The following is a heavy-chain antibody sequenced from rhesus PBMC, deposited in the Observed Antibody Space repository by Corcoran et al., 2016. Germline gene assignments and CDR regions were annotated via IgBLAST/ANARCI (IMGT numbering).Heavy chain of an antibody. CDR2: IHGGGSMT. CDR3: AKIGNCGALFDC. J-gene: IGHJ4*01. D-gene: IGHD2-27*01. Sequence: QLQLQESGPVLVKPSEPLSVTCAVSGGSFSSSYWSWLRKAPGKGLEWIGYIHGGGSMTNYSPSLRSRVSLSLDTSKNQVSLKLISVTAADTAVYYCAKIGNCGALFDCWGQGVLVTVSS. V-gene: IGHV4-169*01. CDR1: GGSFSSSY.